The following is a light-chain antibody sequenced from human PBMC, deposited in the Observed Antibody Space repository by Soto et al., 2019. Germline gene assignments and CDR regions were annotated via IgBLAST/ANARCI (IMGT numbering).Light chain of an antibody. CDR3: QQYGSSPPT. CDR2: GTS. J-gene: IGKJ1*01. V-gene: IGKV3-20*01. Sequence: EIVLTQSPGPLSLSPGERATLSCRASQSVTNNYLAWYQRKPGQPPRLLIYGTSYRSTDIPRRFSGSGSGTDFPLTITSLEPEDFAVYYCQQYGSSPPTSGQGTKVELK. CDR1: QSVTNNY.